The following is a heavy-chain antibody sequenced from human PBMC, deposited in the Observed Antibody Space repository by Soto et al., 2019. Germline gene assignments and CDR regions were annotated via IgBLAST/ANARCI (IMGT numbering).Heavy chain of an antibody. CDR1: GYTFTGYY. V-gene: IGHV1-2*04. D-gene: IGHD4-17*01. CDR3: ARGSRCGDYVSMVLGY. CDR2: INPNSGGT. J-gene: IGHJ4*02. Sequence: ASVKVSCKASGYTFTGYYMHWVRQAPGQGLEWMGWINPNSGGTNYAQKFQGWVTMTRDTSISTAYMELSRLRSDDTAVYYCARGSRCGDYVSMVLGYWGQGTLVTVSS.